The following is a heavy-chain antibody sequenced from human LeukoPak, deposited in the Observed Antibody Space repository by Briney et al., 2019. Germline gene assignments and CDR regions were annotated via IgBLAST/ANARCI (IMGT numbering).Heavy chain of an antibody. CDR2: IYPGDSDT. V-gene: IGHV5-51*01. J-gene: IGHJ4*02. CDR1: GYTFTSYW. D-gene: IGHD1-26*01. CDR3: ARRSGGSFTPFDY. Sequence: GESLKISCKGSGYTFTSYWIGWVRQMPGKGLEWMVIIYPGDSDTRYSPSFQGQVTISVDKSISTAYLQWSSLKASDTAIYYCARRSGGSFTPFDYWGQGTLVTVSS.